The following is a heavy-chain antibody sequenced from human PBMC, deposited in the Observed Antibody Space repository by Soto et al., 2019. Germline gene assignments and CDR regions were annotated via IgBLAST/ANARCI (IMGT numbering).Heavy chain of an antibody. CDR2: ITSSNRYI. Sequence: EVQLVESGGGLVKAGGSLRLSCAASGFTFINYRMNWVRQAPGKGLEWVASITSSNRYIYYADSVKGRFTISTDNAKTSLYLQMSSLRVEDTAVYYCAGDTEGYCSGGRCYSDRFDPWGQGTLVTVSS. J-gene: IGHJ5*02. CDR3: AGDTEGYCSGGRCYSDRFDP. V-gene: IGHV3-21*01. D-gene: IGHD2-15*01. CDR1: GFTFINYR.